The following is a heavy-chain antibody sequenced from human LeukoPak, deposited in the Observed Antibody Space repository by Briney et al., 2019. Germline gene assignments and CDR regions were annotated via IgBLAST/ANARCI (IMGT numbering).Heavy chain of an antibody. D-gene: IGHD3-3*01. CDR2: IIPLLGVR. J-gene: IGHJ3*02. Sequence: ASVKVSCKASGGTFSDHAVSWVRQAPGQGLEWMGRIIPLLGVRSYAQKFQDRVTVSADKSTSTAYMELSSLRSEDTAVYYCATANFWSGYSDAFDIWGQGTMVTVSS. V-gene: IGHV1-69*04. CDR3: ATANFWSGYSDAFDI. CDR1: GGTFSDHA.